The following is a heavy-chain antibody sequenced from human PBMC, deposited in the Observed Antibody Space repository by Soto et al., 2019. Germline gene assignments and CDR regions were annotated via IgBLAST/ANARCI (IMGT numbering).Heavy chain of an antibody. CDR3: AKTYYYDSSGYYPGPNDY. CDR1: GYTFTSYG. J-gene: IGHJ4*02. V-gene: IGHV1-18*01. CDR2: ISAYNGNT. D-gene: IGHD3-22*01. Sequence: VASVKVSCKASGYTFTSYGISWVRQAPGQGLGWMGWISAYNGNTNYAQKLQGRVTMTTDTSTSTAYMELRSLRSDDTAVYYCAKTYYYDSSGYYPGPNDYWGQGTLVTVSS.